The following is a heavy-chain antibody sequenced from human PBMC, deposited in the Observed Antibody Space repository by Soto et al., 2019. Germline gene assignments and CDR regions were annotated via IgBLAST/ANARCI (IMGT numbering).Heavy chain of an antibody. V-gene: IGHV1-69*13. CDR3: ARIAVAEDWFDP. CDR2: IIPIFGTA. CDR1: GGTFSSYA. D-gene: IGHD6-13*01. J-gene: IGHJ5*02. Sequence: SVKVSCKASGGTFSSYAISWVRQAPGQGLEWMGGIIPIFGTANYAQKFQGRVTITADESTSTAYMELSSLRSEDTAVYYRARIAVAEDWFDPWGQGTLVPVSP.